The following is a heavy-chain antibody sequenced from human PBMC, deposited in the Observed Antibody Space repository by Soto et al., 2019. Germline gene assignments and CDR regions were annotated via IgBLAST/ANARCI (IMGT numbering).Heavy chain of an antibody. CDR3: ARETFHDYGGKSPWTKASHDAFDI. J-gene: IGHJ3*02. V-gene: IGHV4-30-2*01. CDR1: GGSISSGGYS. D-gene: IGHD4-17*01. CDR2: IYHSGST. Sequence: TSETLSLTCAVSGGSISSGGYSWSWIRQPPGKGLEWIGYIYHSGSTYYNPSLKSRVTISVDRSKNQFSLKLSSVTAADTAVYYCARETFHDYGGKSPWTKASHDAFDIWGQGTMVTVSS.